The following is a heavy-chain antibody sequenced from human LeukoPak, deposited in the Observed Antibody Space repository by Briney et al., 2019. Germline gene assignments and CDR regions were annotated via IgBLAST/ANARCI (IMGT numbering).Heavy chain of an antibody. J-gene: IGHJ4*02. D-gene: IGHD6-13*01. CDR2: IRSKAYGGTT. CDR3: TLDPIAAAGTLFDY. Sequence: PGGSLRPSCTASGFTFGDYAMSWFRQAPGKGLEWVGFIRSKAYGGTTEYAASVKGRFTISRDDSKSIAYLQMNSLKTEDTAVYYCTLDPIAAAGTLFDYWGQGTLVTVSS. CDR1: GFTFGDYA. V-gene: IGHV3-49*03.